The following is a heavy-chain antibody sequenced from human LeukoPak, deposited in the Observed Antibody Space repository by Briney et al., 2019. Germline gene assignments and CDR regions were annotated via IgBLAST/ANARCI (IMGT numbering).Heavy chain of an antibody. CDR2: IYYSGST. CDR1: GGSISSSSYY. D-gene: IGHD1-14*01. Sequence: SETLSLTCTVSGGSISSSSYYWGWIRQPPGKGLEWIGSIYYSGSTYYNPSLKSRVTISVDTSKNQFSLKLSSVTAADTAVYYCARSPNRWPPADWGQGTLVTVSS. CDR3: ARSPNRWPPAD. J-gene: IGHJ4*02. V-gene: IGHV4-39*07.